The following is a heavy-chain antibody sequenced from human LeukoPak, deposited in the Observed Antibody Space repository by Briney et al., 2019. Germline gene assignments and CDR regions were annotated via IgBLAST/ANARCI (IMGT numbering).Heavy chain of an antibody. CDR1: GFTFSGSA. CDR2: IDKKDKGYATAT. V-gene: IGHV3-73*01. Sequence: GGSLRLSRAASGFTFSGSAIHWVRQSPGKGLEWVGQIDKKDKGYATATAYAASVKGRFTISRDDSINTAYLQMRGLKTEDTALYYCTRDSGTYNWFDPWGQGTLVTVSS. D-gene: IGHD1-26*01. J-gene: IGHJ5*02. CDR3: TRDSGTYNWFDP.